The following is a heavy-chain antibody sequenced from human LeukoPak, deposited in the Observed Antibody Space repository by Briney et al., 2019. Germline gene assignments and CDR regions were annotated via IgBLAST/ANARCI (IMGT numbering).Heavy chain of an antibody. D-gene: IGHD3-10*01. J-gene: IGHJ3*02. Sequence: GGSLRLSCSASGFTFSSYWMHWVRQVPGKGLVWVSRINSDGSSTSYADSVKGRFTISRDNAKNTLYVQMNSLRAEDTAVYYCSTGSGHAFDIWGRGTMVTVSS. CDR2: INSDGSST. CDR1: GFTFSSYW. CDR3: STGSGHAFDI. V-gene: IGHV3-74*01.